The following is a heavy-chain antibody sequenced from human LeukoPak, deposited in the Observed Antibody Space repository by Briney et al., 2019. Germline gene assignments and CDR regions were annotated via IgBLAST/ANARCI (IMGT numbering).Heavy chain of an antibody. CDR2: IIPIFGTG. Sequence: ASVKVSCKASGGTFSSYAISWVRQAPGQGLEWMGGIIPIFGTGNYAQKFQGRVTITTDESTSTAHMELSSPRSEDTAVYYCARVGGGYCTNGVCSPESGYDSWGQGTLVTVSS. D-gene: IGHD2-8*01. CDR3: ARVGGGYCTNGVCSPESGYDS. J-gene: IGHJ4*02. V-gene: IGHV1-69*05. CDR1: GGTFSSYA.